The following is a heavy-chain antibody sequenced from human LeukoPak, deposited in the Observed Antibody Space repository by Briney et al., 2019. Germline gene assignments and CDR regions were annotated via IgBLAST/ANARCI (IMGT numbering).Heavy chain of an antibody. V-gene: IGHV3-20*04. CDR1: GFTFEYYG. D-gene: IGHD4-11*01. CDR3: ARANYSPYYFDY. CDR2: INWHGGST. Sequence: PGGSLRLSCVASGFTFEYYGMSWVRQSAGKGLEWVSSINWHGGSTHYAESVKGRFTISRYNAKNSLFLQMNSLRAEDTALYYCARANYSPYYFDYWGQGTLVTVSS. J-gene: IGHJ4*02.